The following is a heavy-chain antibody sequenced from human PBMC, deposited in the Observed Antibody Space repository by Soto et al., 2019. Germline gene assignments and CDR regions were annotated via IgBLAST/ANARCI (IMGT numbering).Heavy chain of an antibody. D-gene: IGHD3-3*01. CDR1: GFSLTTSGVG. Sequence: QITLNESGPTQVKPRQTLTLTCTFSGFSLTTSGVGVGWIRQSPGKAPEWLALIYWDDDKRYSPSLKSRLTTTKDTSKNKVVLTMADLDPADTGTYYCAHRVLRTVFGLVTTTAIYFDFWGQGTPVAVSS. V-gene: IGHV2-5*02. J-gene: IGHJ4*02. CDR2: IYWDDDK. CDR3: AHRVLRTVFGLVTTTAIYFDF.